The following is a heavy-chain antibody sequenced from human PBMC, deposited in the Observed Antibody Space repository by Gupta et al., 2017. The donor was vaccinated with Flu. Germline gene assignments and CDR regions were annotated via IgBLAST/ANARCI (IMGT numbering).Heavy chain of an antibody. D-gene: IGHD2-21*01. J-gene: IGHJ4*02. V-gene: IGHV3-21*01. Sequence: EVQLVVSGGGRVKPGGCMRLACAPCGFSFRSYSMNWVRQAPGKGLEWVSSISSSSSYRYYEDSVKGRFNISRDNAKNSLYLQMNSLRAEDTAVYYCARGEIATDYWGQGTLVTVSS. CDR2: ISSSSSYR. CDR3: ARGEIATDY. CDR1: GFSFRSYS.